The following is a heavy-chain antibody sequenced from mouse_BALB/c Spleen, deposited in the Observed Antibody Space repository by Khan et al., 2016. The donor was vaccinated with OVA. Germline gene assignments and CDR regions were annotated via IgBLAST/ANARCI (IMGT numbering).Heavy chain of an antibody. V-gene: IGHV5-9-3*01. CDR3: ARSHDGNFAY. CDR2: ISSDGDYT. Sequence: EVELVESGGGLVKPGGSLKLSCAASGFTFSTYAMSWVRQTPEKRLEWVATISSDGDYTYFPDNVTGRFTISRDNAKNTLCLQMSSLRSEDTAMYYCARSHDGNFAYWGQGTMLTVSA. CDR1: GFTFSTYA. J-gene: IGHJ3*01. D-gene: IGHD2-1*01.